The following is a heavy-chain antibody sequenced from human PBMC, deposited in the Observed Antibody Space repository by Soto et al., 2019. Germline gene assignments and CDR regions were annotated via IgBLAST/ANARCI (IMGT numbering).Heavy chain of an antibody. V-gene: IGHV1-2*02. CDR2: INPNSGGT. D-gene: IGHD1-26*01. CDR1: GYTLTGYY. Sequence: ASVKVSCKASGYTLTGYYMRWVRQAPGQGLEWMGWINPNSGGTNYAQKFQGRVTMTRDTSISTAYMELSRLRSDDTAVYYCARAGEWESQTTFFDYWGQGTLVTVSS. J-gene: IGHJ4*02. CDR3: ARAGEWESQTTFFDY.